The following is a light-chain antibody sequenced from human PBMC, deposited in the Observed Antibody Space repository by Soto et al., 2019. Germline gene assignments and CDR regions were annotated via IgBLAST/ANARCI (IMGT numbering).Light chain of an antibody. CDR2: DAS. J-gene: IGKJ1*01. V-gene: IGKV1-5*01. CDR3: QQYNSYSWT. CDR1: QSISSW. Sequence: DIQMTQTPSTLSASVGDRVTISCRASQSISSWLAWYQQKPGKAPKLLIYDASNLESGVPSRFSGGGSGTEFTLTISSLQPDDFATYYCQQYNSYSWTFGQGTKVDI.